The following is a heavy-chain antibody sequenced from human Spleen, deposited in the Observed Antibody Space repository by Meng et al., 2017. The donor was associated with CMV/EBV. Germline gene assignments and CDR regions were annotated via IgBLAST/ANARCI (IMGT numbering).Heavy chain of an antibody. J-gene: IGHJ4*02. CDR3: ARSSDYYLLKVY. Sequence: SCKASGYTFTAYYIHWVRQAPGQGLEWMGWINPNSGGTDYAQKFQGRVTMTRDTSISTAYMELNRLRSDDTAMYYCARSSDYYLLKVYWGQGTLVTVSS. V-gene: IGHV1-2*02. CDR2: INPNSGGT. D-gene: IGHD3-22*01. CDR1: GYTFTAYY.